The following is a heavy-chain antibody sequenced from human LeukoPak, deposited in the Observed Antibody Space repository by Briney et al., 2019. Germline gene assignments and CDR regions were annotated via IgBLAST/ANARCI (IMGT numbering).Heavy chain of an antibody. CDR1: GFTVSSNY. CDR2: IYSTGDV. J-gene: IGHJ4*02. CDR3: AKEYYFDY. V-gene: IGHV3-53*01. Sequence: PGGSLRLSCAASGFTVSSNYMSWVRQAPGTGLEWVSVIYSTGDVYYTESVKGRFTISRDNSKNMLYLEMNSLRAEDTAVYYCAKEYYFDYWGQGTLVTVSS.